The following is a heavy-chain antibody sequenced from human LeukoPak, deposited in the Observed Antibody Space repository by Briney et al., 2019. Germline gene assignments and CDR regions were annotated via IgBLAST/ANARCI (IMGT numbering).Heavy chain of an antibody. CDR1: GFTVSSNY. Sequence: GGSLRLSCAASGFTVSSNYMSWVRQAPGKGLEWVSVIYGGGSTYYADSVKGRFTIFRDSTKNTMYLQMNSLRAEDTAVYYCARGGVVHHSNFDYWGQGTLLTVSS. V-gene: IGHV3-53*01. CDR2: IYGGGST. J-gene: IGHJ4*02. D-gene: IGHD2-15*01. CDR3: ARGGVVHHSNFDY.